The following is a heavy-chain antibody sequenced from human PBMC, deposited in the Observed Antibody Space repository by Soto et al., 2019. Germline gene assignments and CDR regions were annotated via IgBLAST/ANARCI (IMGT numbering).Heavy chain of an antibody. CDR1: GDLISNYY. CDR3: ARTSCSAGTCYPGGNWFDP. V-gene: IGHV4-59*01. J-gene: IGHJ5*02. D-gene: IGHD2-15*01. Sequence: LSLTRTVSGDLISNYYWSWIRQPPGKGLEWIGFTYCSGSTNYNPSLKSRVTMSVDTSKNQFSLKLNSVTAADTAVYYCARTSCSAGTCYPGGNWFDPWGQGTLVTVSS. CDR2: TYCSGST.